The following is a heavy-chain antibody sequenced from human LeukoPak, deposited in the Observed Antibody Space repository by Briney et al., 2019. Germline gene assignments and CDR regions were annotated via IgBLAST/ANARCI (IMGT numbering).Heavy chain of an antibody. CDR2: IYYSGST. Sequence: SETLSLTCTVSGGSISSSSYYWGWIRQPPGKGLEWIGSIYYSGSTYYNPSLKSRVTISVGTSKNQFSLKLSSVTAADTAVYYCARLLDYDSSGYYYGSWFDPWGQGTLVTVSS. CDR1: GGSISSSSYY. D-gene: IGHD3-22*01. J-gene: IGHJ5*02. V-gene: IGHV4-39*01. CDR3: ARLLDYDSSGYYYGSWFDP.